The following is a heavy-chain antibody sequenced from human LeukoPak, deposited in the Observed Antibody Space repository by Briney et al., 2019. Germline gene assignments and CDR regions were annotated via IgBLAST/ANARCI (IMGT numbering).Heavy chain of an antibody. J-gene: IGHJ3*02. D-gene: IGHD3-10*01. V-gene: IGHV6-1*01. CDR3: ARAFRGVTGFDAFDI. CDR1: VDSVSSNSAA. CDR2: TYYSSKWNN. Sequence: SQTLSLTCAISVDSVSSNSAAWNWLRQSPSRGLEWLGRTYYSSKWNNDYAVSVTSRITVNPDTSKNQFSMHLNSVTPEDTAVYYCARAFRGVTGFDAFDIWGQGTMVTVSS.